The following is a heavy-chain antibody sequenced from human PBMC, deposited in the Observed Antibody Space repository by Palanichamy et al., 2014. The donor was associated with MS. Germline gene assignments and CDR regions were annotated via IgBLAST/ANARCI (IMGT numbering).Heavy chain of an antibody. Sequence: EVQLVESGGGLVQPGGSLRLSCAASGFTFKEYWDELGPPGSREGAGVGGQHNKEDGSEKYYVDSVKGRFTISRDNAENSVFLQMNSLRVEDTAVYYCAKYSSAWSQFGYWGQGTLVTVSS. J-gene: IGHJ4*02. CDR3: AKYSSAWSQFGY. CDR2: NKEDGSEK. D-gene: IGHD6-13*01. V-gene: IGHV3-7*01. CDR1: GFTFKEYW.